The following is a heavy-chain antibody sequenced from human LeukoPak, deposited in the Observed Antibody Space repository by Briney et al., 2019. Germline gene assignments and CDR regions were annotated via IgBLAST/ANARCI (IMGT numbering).Heavy chain of an antibody. Sequence: GESLKISCKASGYSFTSYWIGWVRQMPGKGLEWMGIIYPGDSDTRYSPSFQGQVTISADKSISTAYLQWSSLKASDTAIYYCARRLYYDSSGYNDYWGQGTLVTVSS. CDR2: IYPGDSDT. V-gene: IGHV5-51*01. CDR1: GYSFTSYW. J-gene: IGHJ4*02. D-gene: IGHD3-22*01. CDR3: ARRLYYDSSGYNDY.